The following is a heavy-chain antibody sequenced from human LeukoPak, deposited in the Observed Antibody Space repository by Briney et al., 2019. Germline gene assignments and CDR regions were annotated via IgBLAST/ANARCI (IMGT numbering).Heavy chain of an antibody. V-gene: IGHV1-2*02. CDR3: ARMSCSSTSCSWFDP. J-gene: IGHJ5*02. D-gene: IGHD2-2*01. Sequence: GASVKVSCKASGYTFTGYYMHWVRQAPGQGLEWMGWINPNSGGTNYAQKFQGRVTVTRDTSISTAYMELSRLRSDDTAVYYCARMSCSSTSCSWFDPWGQGTLVTVSS. CDR2: INPNSGGT. CDR1: GYTFTGYY.